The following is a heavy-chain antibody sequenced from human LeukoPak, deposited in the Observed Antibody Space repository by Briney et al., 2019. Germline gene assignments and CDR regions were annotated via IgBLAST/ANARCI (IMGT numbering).Heavy chain of an antibody. J-gene: IGHJ4*02. CDR2: IYYSGST. CDR1: GGSISSSSYY. D-gene: IGHD3-22*01. V-gene: IGHV4-39*07. CDR3: AGRGTNYYDSSGYYPYYFDY. Sequence: SETLSLTCTVSGGSISSSSYYWGWIRQPPGKGLEWIGSIYYSGSTYYNPSLKSRVTISVDTSKNQFSLKLSSVTAADTAVYYCAGRGTNYYDSSGYYPYYFDYWGQGTLVTVSS.